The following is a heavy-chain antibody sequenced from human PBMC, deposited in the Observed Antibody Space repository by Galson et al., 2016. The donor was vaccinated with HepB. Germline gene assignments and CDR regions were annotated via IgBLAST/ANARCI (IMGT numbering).Heavy chain of an antibody. D-gene: IGHD3/OR15-3a*01. V-gene: IGHV3-21*01. J-gene: IGHJ4*02. Sequence: SLRLSCAASGFTFNRYTVHWVRQAPGKGLEWVASISSGSDYIYYADSVKGLFTISRDNAKKSLYLHMNSPIGGDTALYNCARVDCSSVCHFAYWVQGTLVTVSA. CDR1: GFTFNRYT. CDR3: ARVDCSSVCHFAY. CDR2: ISSGSDYI.